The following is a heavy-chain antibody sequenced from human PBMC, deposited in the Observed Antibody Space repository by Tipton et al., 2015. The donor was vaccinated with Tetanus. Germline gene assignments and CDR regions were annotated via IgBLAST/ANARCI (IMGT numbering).Heavy chain of an antibody. J-gene: IGHJ5*02. CDR1: GFTFSSYA. CDR3: AKDWLGSNYRSPDWFDP. Sequence: SLRLSCAASGFTFSSYAMSWVRQAPGKGLEWVSAISGSGGSTYYADSVKGRFTISRDNSKNTLYLQMNSLRAEDTAVYYCAKDWLGSNYRSPDWFDPWGQGTLVTVSS. V-gene: IGHV3-23*01. CDR2: ISGSGGST. D-gene: IGHD4-11*01.